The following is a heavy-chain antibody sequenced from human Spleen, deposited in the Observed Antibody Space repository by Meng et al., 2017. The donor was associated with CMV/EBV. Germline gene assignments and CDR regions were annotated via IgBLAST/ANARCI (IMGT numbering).Heavy chain of an antibody. CDR1: FTFSSYA. CDR2: ISGSGGST. CDR3: AKGSYYYDSSGYAVFDY. Sequence: FTFSSYAMSWVRQAPGKGLEWVSAISGSGGSTYYADSVKGRFTISRDNSKNTLYLQMNSLRAKDTAVYYCAKGSYYYDSSGYAVFDYWGQGTLVTVSS. V-gene: IGHV3-23*01. J-gene: IGHJ4*02. D-gene: IGHD3-22*01.